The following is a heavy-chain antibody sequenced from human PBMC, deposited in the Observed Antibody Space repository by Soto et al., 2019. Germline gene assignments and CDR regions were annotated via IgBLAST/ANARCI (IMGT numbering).Heavy chain of an antibody. J-gene: IGHJ4*02. CDR2: IWYDGSNK. D-gene: IGHD3-3*01. Sequence: QVQLVESGGGVVQPGRSLRLSCAASGFTFSSYGMHWVRQAPGKGLEWVAVIWYDGSNKYYADSVKGRFTISRDNSKNTLYLQMNSLRAEDTAVYYCARSLDYDFWSGYWLDYWGQGTLVTVSS. CDR3: ARSLDYDFWSGYWLDY. V-gene: IGHV3-33*01. CDR1: GFTFSSYG.